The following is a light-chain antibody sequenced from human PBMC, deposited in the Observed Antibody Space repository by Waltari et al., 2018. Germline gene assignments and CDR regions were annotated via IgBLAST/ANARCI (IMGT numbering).Light chain of an antibody. CDR3: TSYTTTSTLVL. J-gene: IGLJ2*01. CDR2: DVT. V-gene: IGLV2-14*03. Sequence: YQHHPGRAPKLMIYDVTDRPSGISIRFSGSKSGNTASLTISGLRAEDEAYYYCTSYTTTSTLVLFGGGTKLTVL.